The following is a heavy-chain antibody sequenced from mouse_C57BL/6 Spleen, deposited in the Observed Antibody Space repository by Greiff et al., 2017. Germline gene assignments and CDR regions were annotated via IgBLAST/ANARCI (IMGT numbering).Heavy chain of an antibody. CDR2: IYPGSGST. J-gene: IGHJ3*01. Sequence: VQLQQPGAELVKPGASVKMSCKASGYTFTGYWITWVKQRPGQGLEWIGDIYPGSGSTNYNEKFKSKATLTVDTSSSTAYMQLSSLTSEDSAVYYCARKGDYEDWLAYWGKGTLVTVS. CDR1: GYTFTGYW. V-gene: IGHV1-55*01. CDR3: ARKGDYEDWLAY. D-gene: IGHD2-4*01.